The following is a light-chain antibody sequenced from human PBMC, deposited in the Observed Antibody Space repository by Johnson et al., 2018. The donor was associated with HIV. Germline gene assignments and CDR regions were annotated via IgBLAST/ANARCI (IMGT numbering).Light chain of an antibody. Sequence: QAVLTQPPSVSVAPGQKVTISCSGSSSDMGNYAVSWYQQLPGTAPKLLIYDNDKRPSGISDRFSASKSGTSATLGITGLQTGDEADYYCGTWDSSLSNFVFGIGTKVSVL. J-gene: IGLJ1*01. CDR1: SSDMGNYA. V-gene: IGLV1-51*01. CDR2: DND. CDR3: GTWDSSLSNFV.